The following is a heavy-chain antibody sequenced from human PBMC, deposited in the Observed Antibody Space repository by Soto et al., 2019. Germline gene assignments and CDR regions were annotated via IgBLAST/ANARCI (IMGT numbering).Heavy chain of an antibody. CDR2: IYSGGST. CDR3: ARGIVGVMFDYYYGMDV. CDR1: GFIVSSNY. D-gene: IGHD3-22*01. J-gene: IGHJ6*02. Sequence: EVQLVESGGGLIQPGGSLRLSCVASGFIVSSNYMSWVRQAPGKGLEWVSLIYSGGSTYYADSVKGRFTISRDNSKNSLYLRMNSLRGEDTAVYYCARGIVGVMFDYYYGMDVWGQGTTVTVSS. V-gene: IGHV3-53*01.